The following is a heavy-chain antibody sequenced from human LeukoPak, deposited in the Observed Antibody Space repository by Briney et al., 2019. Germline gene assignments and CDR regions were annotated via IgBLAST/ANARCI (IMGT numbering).Heavy chain of an antibody. Sequence: GRSLRLSCAASGFTFSSYGMHWVRQAPGKGLEWVAVISYDGSNKYYADSVKGRFTISRDNSKNTLYLQMDSLRAEDTAVYYCAKDRLRESDYFDYWGQGTLVTVSS. CDR1: GFTFSSYG. D-gene: IGHD2-8*01. CDR2: ISYDGSNK. J-gene: IGHJ4*02. CDR3: AKDRLRESDYFDY. V-gene: IGHV3-30*18.